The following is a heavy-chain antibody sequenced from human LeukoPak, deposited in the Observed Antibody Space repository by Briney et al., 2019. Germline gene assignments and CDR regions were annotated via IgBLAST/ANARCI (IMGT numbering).Heavy chain of an antibody. J-gene: IGHJ4*02. CDR3: ARNFYASSGYYLDDFYFDF. CDR1: GASIISDTYY. V-gene: IGHV4-39*07. D-gene: IGHD3-22*01. Sequence: SETLTLTCTVSGASIISDTYYWGWIRQPPGKGLEWIGSIYYSGSTYYSPSLKSRVTMSVDTSTNQFSLKLISVTAADTALYYCARNFYASSGYYLDDFYFDFWGQGTLVTVSS. CDR2: IYYSGST.